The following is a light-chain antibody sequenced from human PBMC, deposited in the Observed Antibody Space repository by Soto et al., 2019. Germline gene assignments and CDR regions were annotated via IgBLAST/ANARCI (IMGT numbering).Light chain of an antibody. CDR2: AAS. CDR1: QSIKKY. Sequence: IQMTQSPSSLSASVGDRVTVTCRASQSIKKYLNWYQCKPGKAPKLLIYAASNLQRGVPSRFSGSGSGTDFTLTISCLETEDFASYYCQQIFSGPFTFGQGTGLE. CDR3: QQIFSGPFT. V-gene: IGKV1-39*01. J-gene: IGKJ2*01.